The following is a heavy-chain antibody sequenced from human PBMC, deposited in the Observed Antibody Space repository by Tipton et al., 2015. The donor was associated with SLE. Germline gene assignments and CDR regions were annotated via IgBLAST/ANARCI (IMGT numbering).Heavy chain of an antibody. CDR1: GFTFSSFW. J-gene: IGHJ4*02. Sequence: SLRLSCAASGFTFSSFWMSWVRQAPGKGLDWVANINEDGSVDHYEDSVRGRFTISRDNAKNSLYLQINSLRAEDTAVYYCARTGRLYCSSTSCYFDYWGQGTLVTVSS. CDR3: ARTGRLYCSSTSCYFDY. V-gene: IGHV3-7*03. CDR2: INEDGSVD. D-gene: IGHD2-2*01.